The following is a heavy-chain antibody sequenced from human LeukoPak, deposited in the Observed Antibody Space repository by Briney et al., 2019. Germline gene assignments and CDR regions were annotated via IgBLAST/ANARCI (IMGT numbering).Heavy chain of an antibody. CDR2: ISGSDGTA. V-gene: IGHV3-23*01. CDR1: GFIFSSHD. J-gene: IGHJ6*03. CDR3: AKASGNYHYTDL. Sequence: GGSLRLSCAASGFIFSSHDMSWVRQAPGEGLEWVSAISGSDGTAYYADSVKGRFTISRDNPKNTLYLQMNSLGAEDTAAYYCAKASGNYHYTDLWGKGTTVTVSS.